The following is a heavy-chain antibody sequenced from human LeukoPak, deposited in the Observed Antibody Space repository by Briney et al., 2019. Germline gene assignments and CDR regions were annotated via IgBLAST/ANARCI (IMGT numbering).Heavy chain of an antibody. CDR1: GITVSSNY. V-gene: IGHV3-53*01. Sequence: GGSPRLSCAASGITVSSNYMSWVRQAPGKGLECVSLISGGGSTYHADSVKGRFTISRDNSKNTLYLQMNNVRGEDTAVYYCARPHSSSWNHAFDIWGQGTVVAVSS. J-gene: IGHJ3*02. CDR2: ISGGGST. D-gene: IGHD6-13*01. CDR3: ARPHSSSWNHAFDI.